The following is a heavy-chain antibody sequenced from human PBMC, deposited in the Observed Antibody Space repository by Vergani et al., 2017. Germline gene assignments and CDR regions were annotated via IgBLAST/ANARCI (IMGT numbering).Heavy chain of an antibody. Sequence: QVHLVESGGGVVQPGRSLRLSCVVSGFTSSYYGMHWVRQAPGKGLESVAVISYDGTQKYYADSVKGRFTISGDNSKSTLYLQMNSLRTEDTAVYYCATKSCGTPGCQIGYFREWGQGTLVTVSS. D-gene: IGHD1-1*01. J-gene: IGHJ1*01. CDR1: GFTSSYYG. CDR3: ATKSCGTPGCQIGYFRE. CDR2: ISYDGTQK. V-gene: IGHV3-30*03.